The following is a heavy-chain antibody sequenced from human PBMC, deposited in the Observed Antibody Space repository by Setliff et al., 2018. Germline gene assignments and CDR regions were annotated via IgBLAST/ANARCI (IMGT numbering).Heavy chain of an antibody. CDR2: INNYSFKT. D-gene: IGHD3-22*01. CDR3: ARINFYVSSGYYYAPDF. J-gene: IGHJ4*02. Sequence: GASVKVSCKASGYTFTNYGITWVRQAPGQGLEWMGWINNYSFKTNSPQKFLDRVTMTTDTSATTAYMELKNLRSDDTAVYYCARINFYVSSGYYYAPDFWGQGTLVTVSS. V-gene: IGHV1-18*01. CDR1: GYTFTNYG.